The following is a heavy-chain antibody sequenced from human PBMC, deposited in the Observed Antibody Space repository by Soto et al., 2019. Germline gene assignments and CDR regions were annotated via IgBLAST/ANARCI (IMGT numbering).Heavy chain of an antibody. CDR1: GFTFSSYW. J-gene: IGHJ4*02. CDR3: AKGYSGYDYAY. Sequence: PGGSLRLSCAASGFTFSSYWMHWVRQAPGKGLVWVSRINSDGSSTRYADSVKGRFTISRDNAKNTVYLQMNSLRVEDTAVYFCAKGYSGYDYAYWGQGSLVTVS. V-gene: IGHV3-74*01. D-gene: IGHD5-12*01. CDR2: INSDGSST.